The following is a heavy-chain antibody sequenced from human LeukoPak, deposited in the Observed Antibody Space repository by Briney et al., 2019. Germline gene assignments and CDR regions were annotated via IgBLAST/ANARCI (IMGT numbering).Heavy chain of an antibody. CDR2: INPSGGST. J-gene: IGHJ4*02. Sequence: ASVTVSCKASGYTFTSYYMHWVRQAPGQGLEWKGIINPSGGSTSYAQKFQGRVTMTRDTSTSTVDMELSSLRSEDTAVYYCARECAIPVAGPNFVAWGQGTLVTVSS. CDR1: GYTFTSYY. D-gene: IGHD6-19*01. V-gene: IGHV1-46*01. CDR3: ARECAIPVAGPNFVA.